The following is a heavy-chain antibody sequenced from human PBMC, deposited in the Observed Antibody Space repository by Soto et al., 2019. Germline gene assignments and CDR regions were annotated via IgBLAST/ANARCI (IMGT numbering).Heavy chain of an antibody. D-gene: IGHD2-21*02. CDR1: GYSFTSYW. Sequence: PGESLKISCQGSGYSFTSYWIGWVRQMPGKGLEWMGIIYPGDSDTRYSPSFQGQVTISADKSISTAYLQWSSLKASDTAMYYCARHHGGNSKTYYYYGMDVWGQGTTVTVS. CDR2: IYPGDSDT. CDR3: ARHHGGNSKTYYYYGMDV. J-gene: IGHJ6*02. V-gene: IGHV5-51*01.